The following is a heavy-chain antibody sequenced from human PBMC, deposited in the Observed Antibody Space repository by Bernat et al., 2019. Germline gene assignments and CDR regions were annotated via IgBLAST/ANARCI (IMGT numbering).Heavy chain of an antibody. V-gene: IGHV4-34*01. CDR1: GGSFSGYY. Sequence: QVQLQQWGAGLLKPSETLSLTCAVYGGSFSGYYWSWIRQPPGKGLEWIGEINHSGSTNYNPSLKSRVTISVDTSKNQFSLKLSSVTAADTAVYYCARGPRRYHGSGRKVLYYYGMDVWGQGTTVTVSS. CDR3: ARGPRRYHGSGRKVLYYYGMDV. D-gene: IGHD3-10*01. CDR2: INHSGST. J-gene: IGHJ6*02.